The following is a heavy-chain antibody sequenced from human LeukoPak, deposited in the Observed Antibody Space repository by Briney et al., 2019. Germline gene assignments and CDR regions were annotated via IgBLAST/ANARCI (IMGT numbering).Heavy chain of an antibody. Sequence: GGSLRLSCAASGFTVSSNYMSWVRQAPGKGLEWVSVIYSGGNTYYADSVKGRFTISRDNSKNTLYLQMNSLRSDGTAVYYCARGVRIAVAGYIDCWGQGTLVTVSS. D-gene: IGHD6-19*01. CDR3: ARGVRIAVAGYIDC. CDR2: IYSGGNT. V-gene: IGHV3-53*05. CDR1: GFTVSSNY. J-gene: IGHJ4*02.